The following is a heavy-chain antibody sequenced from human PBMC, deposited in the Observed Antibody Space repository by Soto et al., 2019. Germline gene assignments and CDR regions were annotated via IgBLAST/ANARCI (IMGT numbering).Heavy chain of an antibody. Sequence: GESLKISCAASGFTFSSDWMHWVRQPPGKGLVRVSRINADGSDTDYADSVKGRFIISRDNAKSTLYLHMNTVRAEDTAIYFCARDSTTGLDYWGQGTLVTVSS. D-gene: IGHD4-17*01. CDR2: INADGSDT. J-gene: IGHJ4*02. V-gene: IGHV3-74*01. CDR1: GFTFSSDW. CDR3: ARDSTTGLDY.